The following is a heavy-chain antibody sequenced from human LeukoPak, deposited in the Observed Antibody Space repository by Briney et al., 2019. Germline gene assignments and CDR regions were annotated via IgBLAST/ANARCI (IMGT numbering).Heavy chain of an antibody. J-gene: IGHJ6*03. D-gene: IGHD2-8*01. CDR1: GYTSTSYD. Sequence: GASVKVSCKASGYTSTSYDINWVRQATGQGLEWMVWMNPNSGNTGYAQKFQGRVTMTRNTSISTAYMELSSLRSEDTAVYYCARGVWDYYHYYMDVWGKGTTVTVSS. CDR2: MNPNSGNT. V-gene: IGHV1-8*01. CDR3: ARGVWDYYHYYMDV.